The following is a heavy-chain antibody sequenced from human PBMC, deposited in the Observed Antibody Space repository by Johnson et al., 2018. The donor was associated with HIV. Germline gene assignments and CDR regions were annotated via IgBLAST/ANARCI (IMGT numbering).Heavy chain of an antibody. CDR2: ISGSGGTI. CDR3: ARAGVGDSYGSWKAFDI. CDR1: GSTFSDYY. J-gene: IGHJ3*02. D-gene: IGHD3-10*01. Sequence: QVQLVESGGDLVKAGGSLRLSCAASGSTFSDYYMSWIRQAPVKGLEWVSYISGSGGTIYYADSVKGRFTISRDNAMNSVYLQMNSLRAEDTAVYYCARAGVGDSYGSWKAFDILGQGTLVTVSS. V-gene: IGHV3-11*04.